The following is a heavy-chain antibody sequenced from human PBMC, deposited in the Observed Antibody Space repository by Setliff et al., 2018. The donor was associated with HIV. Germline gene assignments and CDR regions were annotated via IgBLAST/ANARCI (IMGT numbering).Heavy chain of an antibody. Sequence: ASVKVSCKPSGYTFTTYGLSWVRQAPGQGLEWMGWISAYNGNTNYAQKLQGRVTMTTDTSTSLAYMELRSLRSDDTAVYYCARDRQLVLWSRRPRPPPDAFDIWGQGTMVTVSS. CDR3: ARDRQLVLWSRRPRPPPDAFDI. CDR2: ISAYNGNT. J-gene: IGHJ3*02. D-gene: IGHD6-13*01. V-gene: IGHV1-18*01. CDR1: GYTFTTYG.